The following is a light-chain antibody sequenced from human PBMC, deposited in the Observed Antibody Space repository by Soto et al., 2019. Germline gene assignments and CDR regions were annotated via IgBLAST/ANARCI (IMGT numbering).Light chain of an antibody. Sequence: QSALTQPASVSGSPGQSITISCTGTSSDVGGYNYVSWYQHHPGKAPKLVIYDVSDRPSGVSNRFSGSKSGNTASLTISGLQAEDEADFYCSSYTSSSTVVFGGGTKLIVL. CDR1: SSDVGGYNY. CDR3: SSYTSSSTVV. V-gene: IGLV2-14*03. CDR2: DVS. J-gene: IGLJ2*01.